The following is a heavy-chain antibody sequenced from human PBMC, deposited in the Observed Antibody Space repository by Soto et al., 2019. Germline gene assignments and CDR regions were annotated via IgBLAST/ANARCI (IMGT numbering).Heavy chain of an antibody. CDR2: IIPIFGTA. V-gene: IGHV1-69*13. CDR3: ARVPSPPYYYDSSGYSDY. CDR1: GGTFSSYA. J-gene: IGHJ4*02. Sequence: SVKVSCKASGGTFSSYAISWVRQAPGQGLEWMGGIIPIFGTANYAQKFQGRVTITADESTSTAYMELSSLRSEDTAVYYCARVPSPPYYYDSSGYSDYWGQGTLVTV. D-gene: IGHD3-22*01.